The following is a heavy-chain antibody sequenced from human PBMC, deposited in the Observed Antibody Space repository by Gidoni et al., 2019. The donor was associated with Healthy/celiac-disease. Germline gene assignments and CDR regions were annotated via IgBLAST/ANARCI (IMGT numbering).Heavy chain of an antibody. Sequence: QVQLQQWGAGLLKPSETLSLTCAVYGGSFSGYYWSWIRQPPGKGLEWIGEINHSGSTNYSPSLKSRVTISVDTSKNQFSLKLSSVTAADTAVYYCARGGGRTVTGTTDYWGQGTLVTVSS. V-gene: IGHV4-34*01. D-gene: IGHD4-17*01. CDR2: INHSGST. CDR3: ARGGGRTVTGTTDY. CDR1: GGSFSGYY. J-gene: IGHJ4*02.